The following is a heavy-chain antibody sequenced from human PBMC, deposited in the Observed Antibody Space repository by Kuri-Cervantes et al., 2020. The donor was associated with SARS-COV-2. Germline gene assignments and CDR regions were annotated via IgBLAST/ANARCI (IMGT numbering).Heavy chain of an antibody. CDR1: GFTFSSYS. Sequence: GGSLRLSCAASGFTFSSYSMNWVRQAPGKGLEWVANTKQDGSEKYYVDSVKGRFTISRDNAKNSLYLQMNSLRAEDTAVYYCAREEWLHIHDAFDIWGQGTMVTVSS. CDR3: AREEWLHIHDAFDI. V-gene: IGHV3-7*04. D-gene: IGHD5-24*01. J-gene: IGHJ3*02. CDR2: TKQDGSEK.